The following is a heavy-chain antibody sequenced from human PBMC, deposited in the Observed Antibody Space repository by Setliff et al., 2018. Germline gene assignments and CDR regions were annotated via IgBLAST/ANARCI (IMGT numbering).Heavy chain of an antibody. CDR3: ARSPFPVDTVMVTTFDS. V-gene: IGHV1-8*03. CDR1: GYTFTDYY. J-gene: IGHJ4*02. Sequence: ASVKVSCKPSGYTFTDYYIHWVRQAPGQGLEWMGWMNPNSGNTGYAQKFQGRVTITRNTSISTAYMELSSLKSEDTAVYYCARSPFPVDTVMVTTFDSWGQGTLVTSPQ. D-gene: IGHD5-18*01. CDR2: MNPNSGNT.